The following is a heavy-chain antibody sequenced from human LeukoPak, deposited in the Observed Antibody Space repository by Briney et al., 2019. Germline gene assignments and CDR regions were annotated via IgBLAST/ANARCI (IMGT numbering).Heavy chain of an antibody. J-gene: IGHJ4*02. V-gene: IGHV3-23*01. CDR2: ISGSGGST. CDR1: GFTFSSYA. CDR3: AKVDHPPTMMVVVTGDDLFDY. D-gene: IGHD3-22*01. Sequence: GGSLRLSCAASGFTFSSYAMSWVRQAPGKGLEWVSAISGSGGSTYYADSVKGRFTISRDNSKNTLYLQMNSLRAEDTAVYYCAKVDHPPTMMVVVTGDDLFDYWGQGTLVTVSS.